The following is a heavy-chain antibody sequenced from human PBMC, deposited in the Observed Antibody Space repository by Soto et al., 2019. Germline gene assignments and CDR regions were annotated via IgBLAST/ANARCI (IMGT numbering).Heavy chain of an antibody. D-gene: IGHD6-19*01. Sequence: QVQLQESGPGLVKPSQTLSLTCTVSGGSISSGGYYWIWIRQHPGKGLEWIGYIYYSGSTYYNPFLKSRVTISVDKSKIQFPLKLSSVTAADTAVYYWARGGAGTQYCYYYYMDVWGKGATVAVSS. CDR1: GGSISSGGYY. CDR2: IYYSGST. V-gene: IGHV4-31*03. CDR3: ARGGAGTQYCYYYYMDV. J-gene: IGHJ6*03.